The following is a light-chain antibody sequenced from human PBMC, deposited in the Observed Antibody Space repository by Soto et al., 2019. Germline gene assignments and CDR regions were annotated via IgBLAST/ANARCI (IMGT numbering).Light chain of an antibody. Sequence: QSVLTQPPSASGSPGQSVTISCTGTSSDIGAYNYVSWLQQYPGRAPKLMIYEDTKRPSGVPDRFSGSKSGNTASLSVSGLQADDEADYYCISYAGSNNYVFGAGTKVTVL. CDR3: ISYAGSNNYV. J-gene: IGLJ1*01. CDR2: EDT. V-gene: IGLV2-8*01. CDR1: SSDIGAYNY.